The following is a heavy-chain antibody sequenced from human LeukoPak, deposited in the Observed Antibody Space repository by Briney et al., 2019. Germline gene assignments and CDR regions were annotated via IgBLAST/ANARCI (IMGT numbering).Heavy chain of an antibody. D-gene: IGHD1-1*01. Sequence: APVKVSCKASGYTFTSYGISWVRQAPGQGLEWMGWISAYNGNTNYAQKLQGRVTMTTDTSTSTADMELRSLRSDDTAVYYCARADNWNDGGAHWGQGTLVTVSS. CDR1: GYTFTSYG. CDR2: ISAYNGNT. V-gene: IGHV1-18*01. J-gene: IGHJ4*02. CDR3: ARADNWNDGGAH.